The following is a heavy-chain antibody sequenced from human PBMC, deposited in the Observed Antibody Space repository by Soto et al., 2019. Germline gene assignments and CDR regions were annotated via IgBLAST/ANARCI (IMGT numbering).Heavy chain of an antibody. CDR3: AKDNQWLVRTYYYYGMDV. D-gene: IGHD6-19*01. J-gene: IGHJ6*02. Sequence: GGSLRLSCAASGFTFSSYGMHWVRQAPGKGLEWVAVISYDGSNKYYADSVKGRFTISRDNSKNTLYLQMNSLRAEDTAVYYCAKDNQWLVRTYYYYGMDVWGQGTTVTVSS. CDR2: ISYDGSNK. V-gene: IGHV3-30*18. CDR1: GFTFSSYG.